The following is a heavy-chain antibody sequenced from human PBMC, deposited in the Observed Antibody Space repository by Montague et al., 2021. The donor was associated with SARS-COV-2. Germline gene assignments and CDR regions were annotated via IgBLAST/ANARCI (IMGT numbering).Heavy chain of an antibody. J-gene: IGHJ4*02. CDR1: GASVNSGDFY. Sequence: SETRSLTCTVSGASVNSGDFYWSWIRQAPGKGLEWMGYIYYSVDTNYNPSLKSRISISVDRSMNQFSLKLSSVTAADTAVYFCTRNAHYGSASYYIDYWGLGTVVIVSS. D-gene: IGHD3-10*01. V-gene: IGHV4-61*08. CDR3: TRNAHYGSASYYIDY. CDR2: IYYSVDT.